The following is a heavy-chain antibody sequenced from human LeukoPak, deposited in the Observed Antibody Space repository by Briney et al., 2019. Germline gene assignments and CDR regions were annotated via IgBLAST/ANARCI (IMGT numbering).Heavy chain of an antibody. CDR3: ARDLAGGGPYYFDY. CDR2: VSRTSSHI. D-gene: IGHD2-15*01. CDR1: GFTFSSYS. J-gene: IGHJ4*02. V-gene: IGHV3-21*01. Sequence: GGSLRLSCAASGFTFSSYSMNWVRQAPGKGLERVSCVSRTSSHIYYADSVKGRFTISRDDAKNSLFLQMNSLRVEDTAVYYCARDLAGGGPYYFDYWGEGTLVTVSS.